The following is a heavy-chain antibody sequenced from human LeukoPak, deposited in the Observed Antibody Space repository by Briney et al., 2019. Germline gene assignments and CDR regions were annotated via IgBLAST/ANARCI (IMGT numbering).Heavy chain of an antibody. V-gene: IGHV3-11*01. CDR1: GFTFSDYY. Sequence: GGSLRLSCAASGFTFSDYYMSWIRQAPGKGLEWVSYIGSNSDPIYYADSVKGRFTISRDNAKNSLYLQMNSLRAEDTAVYYCARASPPHYYDSSGYYGYWGQGALVTVSS. CDR2: IGSNSDPI. J-gene: IGHJ4*02. D-gene: IGHD3-22*01. CDR3: ARASPPHYYDSSGYYGY.